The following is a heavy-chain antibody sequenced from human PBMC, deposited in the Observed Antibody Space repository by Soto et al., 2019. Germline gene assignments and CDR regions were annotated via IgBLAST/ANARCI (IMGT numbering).Heavy chain of an antibody. D-gene: IGHD6-13*01. CDR3: ARGPRIPALYYYYYMDV. V-gene: IGHV4-34*01. J-gene: IGHJ6*03. CDR1: GGSFSGYY. CDR2: INHSGST. Sequence: SETLSLTCAVYGGSFSGYYWSWIRQPPGKGLEWIGEINHSGSTNYNPSLKSRVTISVDTSKNQFSLKLSSVTAADTAVYYCARGPRIPALYYYYYMDVWGKGTTVTVSS.